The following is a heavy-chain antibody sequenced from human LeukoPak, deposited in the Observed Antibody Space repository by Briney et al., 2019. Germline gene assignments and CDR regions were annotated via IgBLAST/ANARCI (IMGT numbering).Heavy chain of an antibody. CDR2: IYYSGST. D-gene: IGHD1-26*01. CDR1: GGSISSSSYY. CDR3: ASTPGRSHYFDY. J-gene: IGHJ4*02. V-gene: IGHV4-39*07. Sequence: SETLSLTCTVSGGSISSSSYYWGWIRQPPGKGLEWIGSIYYSGSTCYNPSLKSRVTISVDTSKNQFSLKLSSVTAADTAVYYCASTPGRSHYFDYWGQGTLVTVSS.